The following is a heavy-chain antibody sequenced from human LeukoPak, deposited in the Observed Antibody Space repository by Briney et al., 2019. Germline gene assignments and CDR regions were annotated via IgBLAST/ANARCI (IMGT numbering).Heavy chain of an antibody. D-gene: IGHD2-2*01. V-gene: IGHV4-59*01. CDR1: GGSISSYY. CDR2: IYYSGST. Sequence: PSETLSLTCTVSGGSISSYYWSWIRQPSGKGLEWIGYIYYSGSTNYNPSLKSRVTISVDTSKNQFSLKLSSVTAADTAVYYCASYCSSTSCLDAFDIWGQGTMVTVSS. CDR3: ASYCSSTSCLDAFDI. J-gene: IGHJ3*02.